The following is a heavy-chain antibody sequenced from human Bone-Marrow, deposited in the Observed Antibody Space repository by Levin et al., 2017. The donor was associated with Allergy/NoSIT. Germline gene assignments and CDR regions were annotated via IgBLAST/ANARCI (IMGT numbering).Heavy chain of an antibody. V-gene: IGHV4-34*01. CDR1: GGSFSGYY. D-gene: IGHD3-10*01. Sequence: SETLSLTCAVYGGSFSGYYWSWIRQPPGKGLEWIGEINHSGSTNYNPSLKSRVTISVDTSKNQFSLKLSSVTAADTAVYYCARDKGVSGDWFGELLGYYYGMDGWGQGTTVTVSS. CDR3: ARDKGVSGDWFGELLGYYYGMDG. J-gene: IGHJ6*02. CDR2: INHSGST.